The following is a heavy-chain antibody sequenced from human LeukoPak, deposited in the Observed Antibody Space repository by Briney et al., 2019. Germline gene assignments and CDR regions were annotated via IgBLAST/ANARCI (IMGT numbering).Heavy chain of an antibody. CDR1: GFTFSSYG. CDR2: IDTDGTDT. Sequence: QPGRSLRLSCAASGFTFSSYGMHWVRQAPGKGLVWVSRIDTDGTDTAYADSVKGRFTISRDNAKNTLYLQMNSLRAEDTAVYYCAKGFSSSGDAACWGQGTLVTVSS. J-gene: IGHJ4*02. D-gene: IGHD6-13*01. CDR3: AKGFSSSGDAAC. V-gene: IGHV3-74*01.